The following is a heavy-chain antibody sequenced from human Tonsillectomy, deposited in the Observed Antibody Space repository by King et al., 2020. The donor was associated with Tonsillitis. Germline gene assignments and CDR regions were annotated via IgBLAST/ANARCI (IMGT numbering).Heavy chain of an antibody. CDR3: AGDSGGTETYYDFWSGSTPIYCGMDV. J-gene: IGHJ6*02. CDR2: ISSSSSYI. CDR1: GFTFSSYS. V-gene: IGHV3-21*01. Sequence: VQLVESGGGLVKPGGSLRLSCAASGFTFSSYSINWVRQAPGKGLEWVSSISSSSSYIYYAASVKGRFTISRDNAKNSLYLQRNSLRAEDTAVYYCAGDSGGTETYYDFWSGSTPIYCGMDVWVQGTTVTVSS. D-gene: IGHD3-3*01.